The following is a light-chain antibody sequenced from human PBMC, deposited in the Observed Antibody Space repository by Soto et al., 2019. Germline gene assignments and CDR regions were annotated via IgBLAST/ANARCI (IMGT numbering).Light chain of an antibody. Sequence: EIVLTQSPGTLSLSPGERATLSCRASQSVNTRYSAWYQQKPGQAPRLLLYATSSRATGIPDRFSGSGSGTDFTLTISRLEPEDFAVYYCQQYVNSPYTFGQGTKLEIK. V-gene: IGKV3-20*01. CDR2: ATS. CDR3: QQYVNSPYT. J-gene: IGKJ2*01. CDR1: QSVNTRY.